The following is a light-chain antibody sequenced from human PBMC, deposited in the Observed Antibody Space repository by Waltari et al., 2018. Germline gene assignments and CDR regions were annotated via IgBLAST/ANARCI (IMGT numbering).Light chain of an antibody. Sequence: QSALTQPASVSGSPGQSITISCTGTNSDVGGYAYVSWYQQHPGKAPKLMIYEVRNRPSGVSSRCSGSKSGNTASLTISGLQAEDEADYYCSSYTSSNTVFGGGTKLTVL. CDR3: SSYTSSNTV. CDR1: NSDVGGYAY. V-gene: IGLV2-14*01. CDR2: EVR. J-gene: IGLJ2*01.